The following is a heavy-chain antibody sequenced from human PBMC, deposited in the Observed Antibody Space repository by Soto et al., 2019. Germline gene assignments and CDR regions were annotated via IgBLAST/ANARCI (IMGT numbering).Heavy chain of an antibody. D-gene: IGHD3-3*01. Sequence: SETLSLTCTVSGGSISSYYWSWIRQPPGKGLEWIGYIHYSGSTKYNPSLKSRVTISADTSKIQFSLKLSSVTAADTVVYYCARGHYDFWSGYFATIDYWGQGTLVTVS. J-gene: IGHJ4*02. CDR1: GGSISSYY. CDR2: IHYSGST. CDR3: ARGHYDFWSGYFATIDY. V-gene: IGHV4-59*08.